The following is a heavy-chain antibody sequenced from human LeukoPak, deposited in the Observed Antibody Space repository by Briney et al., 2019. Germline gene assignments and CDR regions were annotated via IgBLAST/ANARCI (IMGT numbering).Heavy chain of an antibody. CDR2: FYTSGSS. V-gene: IGHV4-4*07. Sequence: PSETLSLTCTVSGGSISDFYWSWIRQPAGKGLEWIGLFYTSGSSNYNPSLKSRVTVSLDTSMNQFTLRLGSVTAADTAVYYCARVPRNYYDSGGYRVDVFDIWGQGTMVTVSS. D-gene: IGHD3-22*01. CDR3: ARVPRNYYDSGGYRVDVFDI. J-gene: IGHJ3*02. CDR1: GGSISDFY.